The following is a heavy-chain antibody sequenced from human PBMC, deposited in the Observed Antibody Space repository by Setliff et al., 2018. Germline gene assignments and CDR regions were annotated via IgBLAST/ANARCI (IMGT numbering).Heavy chain of an antibody. CDR3: AKVLDTTGYYYFDF. J-gene: IGHJ4*02. CDR2: ISSSSSTI. D-gene: IGHD3-22*01. V-gene: IGHV3-48*01. Sequence: GGSLRLSCAASGFTFSSYSMNWVRQAPGKGLEWVSYISSSSSTIYYADSVRGRFTISRDGSKSTLYLDMSSLRSEDTAVYYCAKVLDTTGYYYFDFWGQGTLVTVSS. CDR1: GFTFSSYS.